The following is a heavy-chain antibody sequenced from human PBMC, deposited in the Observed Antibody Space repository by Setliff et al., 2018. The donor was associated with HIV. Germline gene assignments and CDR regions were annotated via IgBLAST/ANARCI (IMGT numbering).Heavy chain of an antibody. V-gene: IGHV3-23*01. CDR2: ISGGDGDT. D-gene: IGHD4-17*01. Sequence: GGSLRLSCAASGFTFSSFAMSWVRQTPGKGLEWVSVISGGDGDTYYADSVKGRFTISRDNAKNSLYLQMNTLRAEDTAVYFCARSPYGDYGLDYWGQGTLVTVSS. J-gene: IGHJ4*02. CDR3: ARSPYGDYGLDY. CDR1: GFTFSSFA.